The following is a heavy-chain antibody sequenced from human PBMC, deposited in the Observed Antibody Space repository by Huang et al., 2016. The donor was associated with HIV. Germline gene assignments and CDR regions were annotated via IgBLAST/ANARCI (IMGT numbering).Heavy chain of an antibody. D-gene: IGHD6-13*01. CDR1: GFDFSSYA. J-gene: IGHJ4*02. Sequence: QVQLGESGGGVVQPEKSLRLSWAASGFDFSSYAINWVRQAPCKGPQWLAVIANDGNNMYYSDSVKGRFIISRDNSKNTLYLQMNSLRGEDTAIYYCARGGILGTSWYRPFDYWGQGTLVTVSS. V-gene: IGHV3-30-3*01. CDR3: ARGGILGTSWYRPFDY. CDR2: IANDGNNM.